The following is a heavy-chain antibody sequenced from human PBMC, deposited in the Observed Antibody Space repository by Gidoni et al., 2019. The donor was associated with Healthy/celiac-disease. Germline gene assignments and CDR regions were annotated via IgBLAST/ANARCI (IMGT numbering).Heavy chain of an antibody. CDR2: ISGSGGST. J-gene: IGHJ4*02. CDR1: GFTFSSYA. Sequence: EVQLLESGGGLVQPGGSLRLSCAASGFTFSSYAMSWVRQAPGKGLEWVSAISGSGGSTYYADSVKGRFTISRDNSKNTLYLQMNSLRAEDTAVYYCAKAPSGNLVGATPFDYWGQGTLVTVSS. D-gene: IGHD1-26*01. V-gene: IGHV3-23*01. CDR3: AKAPSGNLVGATPFDY.